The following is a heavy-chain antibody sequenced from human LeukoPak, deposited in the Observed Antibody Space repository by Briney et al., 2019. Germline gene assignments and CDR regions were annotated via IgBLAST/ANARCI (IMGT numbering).Heavy chain of an antibody. V-gene: IGHV3-33*01. CDR3: ARDSSGYEGPLDY. J-gene: IGHJ4*02. D-gene: IGHD3-22*01. CDR2: IWYDGSNK. Sequence: TGGSLRLSCTASGFIFSHYGMHWVRQAPGKGLEWVAVIWYDGSNKYYADSVKGRFTISRDNSKNTLYLQMNSLRAEDTAVYYCARDSSGYEGPLDYWGQGTLVTVSS. CDR1: GFIFSHYG.